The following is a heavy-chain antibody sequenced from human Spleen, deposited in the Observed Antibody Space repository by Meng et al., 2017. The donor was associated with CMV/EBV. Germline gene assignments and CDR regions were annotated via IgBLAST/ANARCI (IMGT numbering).Heavy chain of an antibody. CDR1: GYSFTSYW. V-gene: IGHV5-51*01. CDR2: IYPGDSDT. D-gene: IGHD3-22*01. CDR3: ANSGYYTGGDDAFDI. J-gene: IGHJ3*02. Sequence: GGSLRLSCKGSGYSFTSYWIGWVRQMPGKGLEWMGIIYPGDSDTRYSPSFQGRATISADKSINTAYLQWSSLKASDTAIYYCANSGYYTGGDDAFDIWGQGTMVTVSS.